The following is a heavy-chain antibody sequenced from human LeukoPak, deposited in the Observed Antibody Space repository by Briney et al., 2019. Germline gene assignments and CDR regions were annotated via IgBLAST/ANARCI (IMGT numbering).Heavy chain of an antibody. CDR2: IYPVDSTT. CDR3: AITQFITSFDY. V-gene: IGHV5-51*01. J-gene: IGHJ4*02. CDR1: GYSFANYW. D-gene: IGHD3-16*02. Sequence: GASLKISCKGSGYSFANYWIGWVRQMPGKGLEWMAIIYPVDSTTRYSPSFQGQVTISVDKSIATAYLQWSGLKASDTAVYYCAITQFITSFDYWSQGTLVTVSS.